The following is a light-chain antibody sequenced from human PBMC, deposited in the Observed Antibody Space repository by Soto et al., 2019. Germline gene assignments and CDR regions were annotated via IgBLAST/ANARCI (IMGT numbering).Light chain of an antibody. Sequence: EIVMTQSPATLSVSPGERVTLSCRASQSIYNNLAWCQQKPGQAPRLLIFGSSSTATGIPDRFSASGSGTDFTLTISRLEPEDFAVYYCQQYGYSPLTFGGGTKVDIK. CDR2: GSS. J-gene: IGKJ4*01. CDR1: QSIYNN. V-gene: IGKV3-20*01. CDR3: QQYGYSPLT.